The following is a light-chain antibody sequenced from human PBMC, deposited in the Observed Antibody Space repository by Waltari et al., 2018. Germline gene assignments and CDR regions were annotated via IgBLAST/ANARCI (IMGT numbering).Light chain of an antibody. V-gene: IGKV3-20*01. CDR2: GAS. Sequence: CRASQSVGTSLAWYQQKPGQAPRLLIFGASRRATGIPDRCSGSGSGTDFSLTISRLEPEDFAVYYCQHYVRLPATFGQGTKVEI. CDR1: QSVGTS. CDR3: QHYVRLPAT. J-gene: IGKJ1*01.